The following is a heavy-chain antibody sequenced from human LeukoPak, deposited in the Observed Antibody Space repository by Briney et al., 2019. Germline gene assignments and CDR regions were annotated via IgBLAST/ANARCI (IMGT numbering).Heavy chain of an antibody. Sequence: SETLSLTCAVYGGSFSGYYWSWIRQPPGKGLEWIGEINHSGSTNYNPSLKSRVTISVDTSKNQFSLKLSSVTAADTAVYYCARHPKRFYYGSGSPYNWFDPWGQGTLVTVSS. CDR2: INHSGST. J-gene: IGHJ5*02. V-gene: IGHV4-34*01. CDR3: ARHPKRFYYGSGSPYNWFDP. CDR1: GGSFSGYY. D-gene: IGHD3-10*01.